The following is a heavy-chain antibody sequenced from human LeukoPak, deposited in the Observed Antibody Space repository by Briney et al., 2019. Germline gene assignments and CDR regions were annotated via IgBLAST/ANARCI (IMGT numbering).Heavy chain of an antibody. Sequence: ASVKVSCKASGYTFTGYYMHWVRQAPGQGLEWMGWINPNSGGTNYAQKFQGRVTMTRDTSISTAYMELSRLRSEDTAVYYCAGVRALGDCNGGSCYFNFWGQGTLVTVSS. CDR3: AGVRALGDCNGGSCYFNF. CDR1: GYTFTGYY. CDR2: INPNSGGT. J-gene: IGHJ4*02. D-gene: IGHD2-15*01. V-gene: IGHV1-2*02.